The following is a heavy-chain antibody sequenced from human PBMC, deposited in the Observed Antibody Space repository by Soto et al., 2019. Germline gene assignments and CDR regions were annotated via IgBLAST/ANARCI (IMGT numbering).Heavy chain of an antibody. CDR1: GGSFSGNH. CDR3: ARRYCSSTSCLAGFDP. Sequence: PSETLSLTCAVYGGSFSGNHWTWIRQPPGKGLEWIGEINHSGSTNYNPSLRSRVTISVDTSKNQISLKLNSVTAADTAVYYCARRYCSSTSCLAGFDPWGRGTLVTVSS. D-gene: IGHD2-2*01. V-gene: IGHV4-34*01. CDR2: INHSGST. J-gene: IGHJ5*02.